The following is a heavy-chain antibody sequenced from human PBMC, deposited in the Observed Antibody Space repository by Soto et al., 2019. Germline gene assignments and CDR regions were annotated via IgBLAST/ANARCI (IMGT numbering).Heavy chain of an antibody. J-gene: IGHJ4*02. Sequence: QVTLKESGPVLVKRTETLTLTCTVSGFSLSNARMGVSWSRQPPGKALEWLAHIFSNDEKSYSTSLKSRLTISKDTSKSQVVLTMTNMDPVDTATYYCARTYISTYYYDSSGYKLYFDYWGQGTLVTVSS. CDR3: ARTYISTYYYDSSGYKLYFDY. CDR2: IFSNDEK. V-gene: IGHV2-26*01. D-gene: IGHD3-22*01. CDR1: GFSLSNARMG.